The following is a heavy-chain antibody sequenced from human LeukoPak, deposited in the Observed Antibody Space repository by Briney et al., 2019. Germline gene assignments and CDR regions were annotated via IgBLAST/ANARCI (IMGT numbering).Heavy chain of an antibody. CDR3: ARDRETTGYDY. D-gene: IGHD5-12*01. Sequence: PGGSLKLSCAASGFTFSSYWMSWVRQAPGKGLEWVANIKQDGSEKYYVDSVKGRFTISRDNAKNSLYLEMNSLRGEDTAVYFCARDRETTGYDYWGQGTLVTVSS. V-gene: IGHV3-7*01. CDR1: GFTFSSYW. CDR2: IKQDGSEK. J-gene: IGHJ4*02.